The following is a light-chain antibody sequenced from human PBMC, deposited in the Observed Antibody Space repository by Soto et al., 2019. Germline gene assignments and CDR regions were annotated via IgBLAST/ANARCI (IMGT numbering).Light chain of an antibody. Sequence: ETVVTQSTSTLSLPPGGRATLSCRASQSVSTRYLAWYQQKPGQAPRLLIYGASSRATGITDRFSGGGSGTDFTHTISRLEPEDVAVYYCQQYGGSPVTVGGGTNVDIK. V-gene: IGKV3-20*01. CDR2: GAS. J-gene: IGKJ4*01. CDR1: QSVSTRY. CDR3: QQYGGSPVT.